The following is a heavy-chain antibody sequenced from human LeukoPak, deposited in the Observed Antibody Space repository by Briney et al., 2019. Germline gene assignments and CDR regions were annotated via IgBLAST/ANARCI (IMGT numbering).Heavy chain of an antibody. J-gene: IGHJ4*02. CDR1: GFPFSTYA. CDR2: IRGSDGST. Sequence: GGSLRLSCAASGFPFSTYAMSWVRQAPGKGLEWVSSIRGSDGSTYYADSVKGRFAISRDNAKNSLYLQMNSLRVEDTAVYYCARADPYGDSTPDFWGQGTPVTVSS. D-gene: IGHD4-17*01. V-gene: IGHV3-23*01. CDR3: ARADPYGDSTPDF.